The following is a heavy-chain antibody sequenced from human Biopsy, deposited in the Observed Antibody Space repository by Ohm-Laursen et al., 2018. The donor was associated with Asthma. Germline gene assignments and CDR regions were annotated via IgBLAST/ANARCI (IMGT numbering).Heavy chain of an antibody. J-gene: IGHJ6*02. CDR1: GYTFTSYY. CDR3: ARGYSGSDRIVYYYSGLEV. V-gene: IGHV1-46*01. D-gene: IGHD5-12*01. CDR2: INPFGGSS. Sequence: ASVKVSCKTSGYTFTSYYMHWVRQAPGHGLEWMGMINPFGGSSNFAQKFQGRLTMTRDTSTRTVYMELSSLSSEDTAVYYCARGYSGSDRIVYYYSGLEVWGQGTTVTVSS.